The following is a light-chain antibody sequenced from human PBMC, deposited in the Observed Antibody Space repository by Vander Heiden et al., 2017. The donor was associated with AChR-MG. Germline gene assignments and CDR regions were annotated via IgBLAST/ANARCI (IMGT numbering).Light chain of an antibody. CDR1: SGHSDYV. J-gene: IGLJ2*01. Sequence: QLVVTQPPAASASLGASAKPTCTLSSGHSDYVIPWHRQQPERGPRYVMKVNSDGSNIKGAGIPDRFSGSSPGAERYLILSSLQSEDEADYYCQIWHTGTVVFGGGTKLTVL. CDR3: QIWHTGTVV. CDR2: VNSDGSN. V-gene: IGLV4-69*01.